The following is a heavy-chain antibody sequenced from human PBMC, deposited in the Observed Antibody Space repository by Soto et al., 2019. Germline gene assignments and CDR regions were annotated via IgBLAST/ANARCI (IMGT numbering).Heavy chain of an antibody. J-gene: IGHJ4*02. V-gene: IGHV1-3*01. CDR3: ARARYYYDSSGLDY. CDR1: GYTFTSYP. D-gene: IGHD3-22*01. CDR2: INVGNSNT. Sequence: GASVKVSCKASGYTFTSYPMHWVRQAPGQRLEWMGWINVGNSNTKYSQKFQGRVTISRDTSASTAYMELSSLRSEDTAVYYCARARYYYDSSGLDYWGQGTLVPSPQ.